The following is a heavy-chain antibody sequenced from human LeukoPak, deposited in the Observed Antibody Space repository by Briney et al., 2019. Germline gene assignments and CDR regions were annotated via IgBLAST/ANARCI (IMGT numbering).Heavy chain of an antibody. CDR1: GFTFSSYG. CDR2: ISYDGSNK. CDR3: AKGSQYYYDSSGYSYFDY. V-gene: IGHV3-30*18. D-gene: IGHD3-22*01. J-gene: IGHJ4*02. Sequence: GRSLRLSCAASGFTFSSYGMHWVRQAPGKGLEWVAVISYDGSNKYYADSVKGRFTISRDNSKNTLYLQMNSLRAEDTAVYYCAKGSQYYYDSSGYSYFDYWGQGTLVTVSS.